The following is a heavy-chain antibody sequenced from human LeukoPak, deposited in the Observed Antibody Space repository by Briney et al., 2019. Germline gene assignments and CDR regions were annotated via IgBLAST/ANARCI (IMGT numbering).Heavy chain of an antibody. V-gene: IGHV4-30-2*01. D-gene: IGHD4-17*01. CDR3: ARGPRIYGDYLFDY. J-gene: IGHJ4*02. Sequence: TSETLSLTCAVSGGSISSGDYSWSWIRQPPGKGLEWIGYIYHGGSTYYNPSLKSRVTISVDRSKNQFSLRLSSVTAADTAVYYCARGPRIYGDYLFDYWGQGTLVTVSS. CDR2: IYHGGST. CDR1: GGSISSGDYS.